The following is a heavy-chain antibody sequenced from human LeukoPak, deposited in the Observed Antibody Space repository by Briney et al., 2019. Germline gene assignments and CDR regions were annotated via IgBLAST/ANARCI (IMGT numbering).Heavy chain of an antibody. Sequence: ASVKVSCKASGYTFTRYDINWVRQATGQGLEWMGWLNPKSGNTGHAQKFQGRVTITRDTSISTVYMELSSLRSEDTAVYYCARVRRNWFDPWGQGTLVTVSS. CDR1: GYTFTRYD. CDR3: ARVRRNWFDP. V-gene: IGHV1-8*03. J-gene: IGHJ5*02. CDR2: LNPKSGNT.